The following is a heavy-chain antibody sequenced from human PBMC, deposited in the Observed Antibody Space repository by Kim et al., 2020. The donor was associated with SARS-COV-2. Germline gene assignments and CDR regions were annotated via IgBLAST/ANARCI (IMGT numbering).Heavy chain of an antibody. J-gene: IGHJ4*02. D-gene: IGHD2-21*01. CDR3: AKDRRVMATISFEFDY. Sequence: DSVKGRFTISRDTSKTSLYLQMNSLRTEDTALYYCAKDRRVMATISFEFDYWGQGTLVTVSS. V-gene: IGHV3-43*01.